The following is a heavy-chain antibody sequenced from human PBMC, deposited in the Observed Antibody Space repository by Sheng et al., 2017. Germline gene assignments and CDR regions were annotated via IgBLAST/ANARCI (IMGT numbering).Heavy chain of an antibody. V-gene: IGHV4-59*01. J-gene: IGHJ4*02. D-gene: IGHD2-21*02. CDR3: ARDSYGGNSWYFDY. Sequence: QVQLQESGPGLVKPSETLSLTCTVSGGSISSYYWSWIRQPPGKGLECIGYIYYTGSTNYNPSLKSRVTISVDTSKNQFSLKLSSVTAADTAVYYCARDSYGGNSWYFDYWGQGTLVTVSS. CDR2: IYYTGST. CDR1: GGSISSYY.